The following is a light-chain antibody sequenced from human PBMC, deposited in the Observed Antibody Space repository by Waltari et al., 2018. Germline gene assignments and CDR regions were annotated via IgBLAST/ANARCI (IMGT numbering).Light chain of an antibody. CDR2: QEN. CDR3: QAWDSSTVI. V-gene: IGLV3-1*01. Sequence: SYELTQPPSVSMSPGQTASITCPGDKLGDTYVGWYQKKPGQPPVLVIYQENKRPSGIPERFSGSNSGNTATLTISGTQALDEADYYCQAWDSSTVIFGGGTKLTVL. J-gene: IGLJ2*01. CDR1: KLGDTY.